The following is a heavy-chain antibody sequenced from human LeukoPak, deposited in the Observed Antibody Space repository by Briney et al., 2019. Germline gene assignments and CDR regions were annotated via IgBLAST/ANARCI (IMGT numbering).Heavy chain of an antibody. Sequence: GESLKISCKGSGYSFTSYWIGWVRQMPGKGLEWVGIIYPDDSDTRYSPSFQDQVTISADKSISTAYLQWSSLKASDTAKYYCARGVDTAMVHFDYWGQGTLVTVSS. J-gene: IGHJ4*02. V-gene: IGHV5-51*01. CDR3: ARGVDTAMVHFDY. D-gene: IGHD5-18*01. CDR1: GYSFTSYW. CDR2: IYPDDSDT.